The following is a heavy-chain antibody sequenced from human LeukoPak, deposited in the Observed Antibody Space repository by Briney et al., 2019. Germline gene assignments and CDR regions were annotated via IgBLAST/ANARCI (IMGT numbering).Heavy chain of an antibody. Sequence: GGSLRLSCAASGFTFSSDAMSWVRQAPGKGLEWVSAISGSGGSTYYADSVKGRFAISRDNSKNTLHLQMNSLRAEDTAVYYCASPGGVPTPDPWGQGTLVTVSS. V-gene: IGHV3-23*01. D-gene: IGHD3-16*01. CDR2: ISGSGGST. CDR3: ASPGGVPTPDP. J-gene: IGHJ5*02. CDR1: GFTFSSDA.